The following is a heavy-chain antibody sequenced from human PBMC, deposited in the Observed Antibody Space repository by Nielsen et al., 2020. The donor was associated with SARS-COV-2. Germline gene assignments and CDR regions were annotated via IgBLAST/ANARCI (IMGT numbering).Heavy chain of an antibody. CDR1: GFTFSNYA. J-gene: IGHJ4*02. V-gene: IGHV3-23*01. D-gene: IGHD5-18*01. Sequence: GESLKISCAASGFTFSNYAMCWVRQAPGKGLEWVSAISGSGGSTYYADSVKGRFTISRDNSKNTLYLQMNSLRAEDTAVYYCAKETAMVDYWGQGTLVTVSS. CDR2: ISGSGGST. CDR3: AKETAMVDY.